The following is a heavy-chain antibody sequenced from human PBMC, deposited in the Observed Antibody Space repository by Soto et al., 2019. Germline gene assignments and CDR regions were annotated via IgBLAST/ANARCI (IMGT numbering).Heavy chain of an antibody. J-gene: IGHJ6*02. Sequence: GGSPRLSCAASGFTFSSYSMDWVRQAPGKGLEWVSSISSSSYIYYADSVKGRFTISRDNAKNSLYLQMNSLRAEDTAVYYCARDPRPRLPIVSYYYYGMDVWGQGTTVTVSS. V-gene: IGHV3-21*01. CDR1: GFTFSSYS. CDR3: ARDPRPRLPIVSYYYYGMDV. D-gene: IGHD3-16*02. CDR2: ISSSSYI.